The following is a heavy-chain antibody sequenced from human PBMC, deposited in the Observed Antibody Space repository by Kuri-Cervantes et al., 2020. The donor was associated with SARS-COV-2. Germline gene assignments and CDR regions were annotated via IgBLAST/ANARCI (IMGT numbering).Heavy chain of an antibody. CDR2: IYHSGST. Sequence: LRLSCAVSGVSISSGGYSWSWIRQPPGKGLEWIGYIYHSGSTYYNPSLKSRVTISVDRSKNQFSLKLSSVTAADTAVYYCAIGAARPYYYYGMDVWGQGTTVTVSS. J-gene: IGHJ6*02. CDR3: AIGAARPYYYYGMDV. V-gene: IGHV4-30-2*01. CDR1: GVSISSGGYS. D-gene: IGHD6-6*01.